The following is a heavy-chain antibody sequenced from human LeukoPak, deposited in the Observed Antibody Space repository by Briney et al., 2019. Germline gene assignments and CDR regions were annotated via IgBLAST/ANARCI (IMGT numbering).Heavy chain of an antibody. V-gene: IGHV4-39*01. CDR2: IYYSGST. CDR1: GVSISSSNSY. D-gene: IGHD3-22*01. J-gene: IGHJ4*02. CDR3: ARQVYYYDSSGYFQLYYFDY. Sequence: PSETLSLTCTVSGVSISSSNSYWGWIRQPPGKGLEWIGSIYYSGSTYYNPSLKSRVTISVDTSKNQFSLKLSSVTAADTAVYYCARQVYYYDSSGYFQLYYFDYWGQGTLVTVSS.